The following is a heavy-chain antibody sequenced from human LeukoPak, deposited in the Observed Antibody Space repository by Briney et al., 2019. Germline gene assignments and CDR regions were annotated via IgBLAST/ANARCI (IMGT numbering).Heavy chain of an antibody. V-gene: IGHV5-51*01. CDR3: ARHGGPGSMVRGVSEGTQNWDLDY. CDR1: GYSFTSYW. J-gene: IGHJ4*02. Sequence: GESLKISCKGSGYSFTSYWIGWVRQMPGKGLEWMGIIYPGDSDTRYSPSFQGQVTISADKSISTAYLQWSSLKVSDTAMYYCARHGGPGSMVRGVSEGTQNWDLDYWGQGTLVTVSS. CDR2: IYPGDSDT. D-gene: IGHD3-10*01.